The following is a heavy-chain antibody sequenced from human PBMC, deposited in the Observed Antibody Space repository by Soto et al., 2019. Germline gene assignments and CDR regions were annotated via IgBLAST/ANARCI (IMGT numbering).Heavy chain of an antibody. J-gene: IGHJ4*02. CDR2: ISHDGNTH. Sequence: VQMVESGGGVVQPGKSLRLSCETSGFTFKFYGMHWVRQAQGKGLECVAVISHDGNTHYYADSVKGRFTISRDNSKNTLYLVMNSLRLYDSSTYYCAKDRGGDCPDNSCYFGAYYWGQVALVTCSS. V-gene: IGHV3-30*18. D-gene: IGHD2-2*01. CDR3: AKDRGGDCPDNSCYFGAYY. CDR1: GFTFKFYG.